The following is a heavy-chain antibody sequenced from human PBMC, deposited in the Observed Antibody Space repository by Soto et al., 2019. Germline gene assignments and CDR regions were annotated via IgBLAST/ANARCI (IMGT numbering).Heavy chain of an antibody. Sequence: QVQLVQSGAEVKKPGSSVKVSCEAPGGTFDHAAITWVRQAPGQGLEWVGGINPMFNSTHYAQKFQGRVTITADAVTSTAFMELRGLTSDDTAVYYCARQRFAADYWGHGTLVVVSS. J-gene: IGHJ4*01. CDR3: ARQRFAADY. CDR2: INPMFNST. D-gene: IGHD3-3*01. CDR1: GGTFDHAA. V-gene: IGHV1-69*01.